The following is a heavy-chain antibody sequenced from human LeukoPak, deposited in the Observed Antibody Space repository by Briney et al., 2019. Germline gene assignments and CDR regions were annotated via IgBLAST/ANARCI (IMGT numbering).Heavy chain of an antibody. CDR1: GGSISSGGYS. J-gene: IGHJ4*02. V-gene: IGHV4-30-2*01. CDR3: AREGSLYLDY. Sequence: SQTLSLTCAVSGGSISSGGYSWTWMRPPPGKGLEWIGCIYDSGTTYYTPSLKSRVTILVDRSKNHFSLKVSSVTAADTAVYYCAREGSLYLDYWGQGTLVTVSS. CDR2: IYDSGTT. D-gene: IGHD3-16*02.